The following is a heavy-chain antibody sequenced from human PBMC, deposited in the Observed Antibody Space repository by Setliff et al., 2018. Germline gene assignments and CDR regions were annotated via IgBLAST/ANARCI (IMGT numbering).Heavy chain of an antibody. CDR2: TKNKANAGYM. J-gene: IGHJ4*02. CDR1: GFTFSVAW. D-gene: IGHD3-10*01. CDR3: VRAVVLRGSKPLDS. Sequence: GGSLRLSCAASGFTFSVAWMTWLRLGPGKGLEWVGRTKNKANAGYMEYAASVKDRFIISRDDSKNSLYLQMYSLKRDDTSVYYCVRAVVLRGSKPLDSWGQGTLVTVSS. V-gene: IGHV3-72*01.